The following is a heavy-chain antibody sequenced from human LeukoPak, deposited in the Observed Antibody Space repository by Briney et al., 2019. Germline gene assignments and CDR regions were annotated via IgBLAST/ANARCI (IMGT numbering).Heavy chain of an antibody. CDR2: IYSTGST. Sequence: SETLSLTCSVSDDSMISYHWSWIRQSAGKGLEWIGRIYSTGSTDYNPSLMSRVTMSVDTAKKQFSLKFYCARAERTVNVFDIWGQGTKVTGSS. CDR3: I. J-gene: IGHJ3*02. CDR1: DDSMISYH. V-gene: IGHV4-4*07. D-gene: IGHD1-1*01.